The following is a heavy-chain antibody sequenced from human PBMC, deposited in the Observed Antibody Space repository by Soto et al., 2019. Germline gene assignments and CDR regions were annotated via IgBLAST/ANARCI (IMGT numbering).Heavy chain of an antibody. CDR3: FGGPLWGLDY. CDR2: ISSSSSYI. CDR1: GFTFSSYS. D-gene: IGHD3-3*01. V-gene: IGHV3-21*01. Sequence: GGSLRLSCVASGFTFSSYSMNWVRQAPGKGLEWVSSISSSSSYIYYADSVKGRFTISRDNAKNSLYLQMNSLRAEDTAVYYCFGGPLWGLDYWGQGTLVTVPQ. J-gene: IGHJ4*02.